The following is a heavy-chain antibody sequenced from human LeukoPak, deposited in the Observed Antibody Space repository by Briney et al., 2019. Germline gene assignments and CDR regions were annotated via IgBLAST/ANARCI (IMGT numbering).Heavy chain of an antibody. CDR1: GYSITSYW. Sequence: GEFLKICCKASGYSITSYWIGWVRPMPGKGVEWMGIIYPGDSDTRYSPSFQGQVTISADKSISTAYLQWSSLKASDTAMYYCARSPQYSSGWYPGGMDVWGQGTTVTVSS. CDR2: IYPGDSDT. D-gene: IGHD6-19*01. CDR3: ARSPQYSSGWYPGGMDV. J-gene: IGHJ6*02. V-gene: IGHV5-51*01.